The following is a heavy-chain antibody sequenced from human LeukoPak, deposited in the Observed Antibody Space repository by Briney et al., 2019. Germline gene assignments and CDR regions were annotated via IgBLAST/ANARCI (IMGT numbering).Heavy chain of an antibody. CDR1: GCTFSSYA. CDR3: AAVLYSSSWLN. J-gene: IGHJ4*02. D-gene: IGHD6-13*01. CDR2: ISGSGGST. V-gene: IGHV3-23*01. Sequence: GGSLRLSCAASGCTFSSYAMSWVRQAPGKGLEWVSAISGSGGSTYYADSVKGRFTISRDNSKNTLYLQMNSLRAEGTAVYYCAAVLYSSSWLNWGQGTLVTVSS.